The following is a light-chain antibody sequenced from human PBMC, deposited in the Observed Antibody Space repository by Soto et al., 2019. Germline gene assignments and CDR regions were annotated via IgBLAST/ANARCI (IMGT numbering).Light chain of an antibody. Sequence: QSVLTQPPSASGSLGQSVTISCTGTSSDVGVHNFVSWYQQSPGKAPKLLIYEVTKRPAGVPDRFSGSKSGNTASLTVSGLQAEDEADYYRCTDTGRDFYILGGGTKLTVL. CDR3: CTDTGRDFYI. J-gene: IGLJ2*01. CDR2: EVT. CDR1: SSDVGVHNF. V-gene: IGLV2-8*01.